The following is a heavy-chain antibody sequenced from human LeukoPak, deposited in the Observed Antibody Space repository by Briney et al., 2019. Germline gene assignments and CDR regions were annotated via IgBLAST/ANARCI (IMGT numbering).Heavy chain of an antibody. CDR3: ARDRLGAAYDY. Sequence: GGSLRLSCAASGFTFSTYWMSWVRQAPGKGLEGVANIKQDGTEKYYVDSVKVRFTISRDNAKKSLYLQMNSLRAEATAVYYCARDRLGAAYDYWGQGTLVSVSS. J-gene: IGHJ4*02. D-gene: IGHD3-16*01. CDR1: GFTFSTYW. CDR2: IKQDGTEK. V-gene: IGHV3-7*01.